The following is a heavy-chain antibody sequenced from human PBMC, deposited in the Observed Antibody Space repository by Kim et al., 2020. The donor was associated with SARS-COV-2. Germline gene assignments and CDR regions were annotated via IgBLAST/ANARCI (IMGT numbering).Heavy chain of an antibody. Sequence: TYYNPSLKSRVTISVDTSKNQFSLKLSSVTAADTAVYYCARLKRRAVVDYWGQGTLVTVSS. CDR3: ARLKRRAVVDY. J-gene: IGHJ4*02. V-gene: IGHV4-31*02. CDR2: T. D-gene: IGHD6-19*01.